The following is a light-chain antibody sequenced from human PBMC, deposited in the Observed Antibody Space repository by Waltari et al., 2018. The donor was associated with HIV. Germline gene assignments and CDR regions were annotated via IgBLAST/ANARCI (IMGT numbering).Light chain of an antibody. CDR3: QQYNNWPLT. CDR1: QSVSSN. V-gene: IGKV3-15*01. CDR2: GAS. Sequence: EIVMTQSPATLSVSPGERAPLSCRASQSVSSNLAWYQQKPGQVPRLLIYGASTRATGIPARFSGSGSGTEFTLTISSLQSEDFAVYYCQQYNNWPLTFGGGTKVEIK. J-gene: IGKJ4*01.